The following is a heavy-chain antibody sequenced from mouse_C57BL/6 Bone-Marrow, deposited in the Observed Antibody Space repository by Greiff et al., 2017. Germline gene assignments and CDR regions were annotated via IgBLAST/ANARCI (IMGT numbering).Heavy chain of an antibody. J-gene: IGHJ2*01. D-gene: IGHD2-3*01. Sequence: DVQLQESGAELVKPGASVKLSCTASGFNIKDYYMHWVKQRTEQGLEWIGRIDPEDGETKYAPKFQGKATLTADTSSNTAYLQLSSLTSEDTAVYYCAREDDGYYDYWGQGTTLTVSS. V-gene: IGHV14-2*01. CDR3: AREDDGYYDY. CDR1: GFNIKDYY. CDR2: IDPEDGET.